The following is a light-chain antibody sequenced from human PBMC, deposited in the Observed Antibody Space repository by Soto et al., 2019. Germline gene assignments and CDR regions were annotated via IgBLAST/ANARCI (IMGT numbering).Light chain of an antibody. V-gene: IGKV1-8*01. J-gene: IGKJ4*01. CDR3: QQYYTYPLT. Sequence: AIRRTQSPSSLSASTGDRVTITCRASQGISSYLAWYQQKPGKAPKLLIYAASTLRSSVPSRFSGSGSGTDFTLTISCLQSEDFATCYCQQYYTYPLTVGGGPMVEFK. CDR1: QGISSY. CDR2: AAS.